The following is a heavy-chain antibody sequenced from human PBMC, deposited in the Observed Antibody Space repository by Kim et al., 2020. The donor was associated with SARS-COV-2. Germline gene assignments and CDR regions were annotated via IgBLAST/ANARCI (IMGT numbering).Heavy chain of an antibody. D-gene: IGHD1-26*01. CDR3: ASGYSGYCDY. CDR2: IA. J-gene: IGHJ4*02. V-gene: IGHV1-69*02. Sequence: IANYAQKFQGRVTITADKSTSTDYMELSSLRSEDTAVYYCASGYSGYCDYWGQGTLVTVSS.